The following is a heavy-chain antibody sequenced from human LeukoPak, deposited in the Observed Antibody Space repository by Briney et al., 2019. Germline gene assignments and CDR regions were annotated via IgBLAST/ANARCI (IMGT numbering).Heavy chain of an antibody. J-gene: IGHJ5*02. V-gene: IGHV3-73*01. Sequence: GGSLRLSCAASGFTFSGSAMHWVRQASGKGLEWVGRIRSKANSYATAYAASVKGRFTISRDDSKNTAYLQMSSLKTKDPAGNYCTRRKIFLVPFDPWGQGTLVTVSS. CDR2: IRSKANSYAT. CDR3: TRRKIFLVPFDP. CDR1: GFTFSGSA. D-gene: IGHD3-3*01.